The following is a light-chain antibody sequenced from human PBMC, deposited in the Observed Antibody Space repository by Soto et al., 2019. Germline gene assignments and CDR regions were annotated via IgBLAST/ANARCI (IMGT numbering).Light chain of an antibody. Sequence: ETVLTQSPGTLSLSPGERATLSSGAGQRFSSIYLVWYQQKPGQAPRLLISGVSTRATGIPDRFSGSGSGTDFTLTISRLEPEDVAVYYCQQYAPSPAITFGQGTRVEIK. CDR2: GVS. J-gene: IGKJ5*01. V-gene: IGKV3-20*01. CDR3: QQYAPSPAIT. CDR1: QRFSSIY.